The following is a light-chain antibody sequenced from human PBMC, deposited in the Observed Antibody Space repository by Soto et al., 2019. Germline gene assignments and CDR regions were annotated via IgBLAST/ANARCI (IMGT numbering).Light chain of an antibody. CDR3: GAWDSGLTAFL. CDR1: ISNIGNNY. V-gene: IGLV1-51*01. J-gene: IGLJ2*01. Sequence: QSVLTQPPSVSAAPGQKVTISCSGFISNIGNNYVSWYQQLPGTAPKLLIYDNDRRPSGIPDRFSGSKSGASATLAITGLQTADEAEYYCGAWDSGLTAFLFGGGTQLTVL. CDR2: DND.